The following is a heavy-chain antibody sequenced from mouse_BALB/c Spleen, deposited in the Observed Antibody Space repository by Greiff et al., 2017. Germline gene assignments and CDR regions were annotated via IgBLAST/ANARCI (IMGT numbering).Heavy chain of an antibody. D-gene: IGHD2-1*01. CDR1: GYTFTSYW. V-gene: IGHV1S81*02. CDR2: INPSNGRT. Sequence: QLKESGAELVKPGASVKLSCKASGYTFTSYWMHWVKQRPGQGLEWIGEINPSNGRTNYNEKFKSKATLTVDKSSSTAYMQLSSLTSEDSAVYYCAREGGNWFAYWGQGTLVTVSA. J-gene: IGHJ3*01. CDR3: AREGGNWFAY.